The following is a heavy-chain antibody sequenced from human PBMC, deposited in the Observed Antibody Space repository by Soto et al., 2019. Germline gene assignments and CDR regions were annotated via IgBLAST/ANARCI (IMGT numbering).Heavy chain of an antibody. Sequence: QVQLVQSGAEVKKPGSSVKVSCKASGGTFSSYAISWVRQAPGQGLEWMGGIIPIFGTANSAQKFQGRVTITADESTSTAYMELSSLRSEGTAVYYCAGVGIEAADLPENWFDPWSQGTVVTVSS. CDR2: IIPIFGTA. V-gene: IGHV1-69*01. J-gene: IGHJ5*02. CDR3: AGVGIEAADLPENWFDP. CDR1: GGTFSSYA. D-gene: IGHD6-13*01.